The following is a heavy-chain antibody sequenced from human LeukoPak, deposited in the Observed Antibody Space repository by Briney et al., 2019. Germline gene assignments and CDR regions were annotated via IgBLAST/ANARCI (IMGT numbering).Heavy chain of an antibody. CDR2: ITQSSDYI. Sequence: GSLRLSCAASGFTFSSYSMNWVRQAPGKGLEWVSSITQSSDYIYYADSVKGRFIISRDNAKNSLYLQMNSLRAEDTAMYYCARDSNFYGSGRGVDYWSQGTLVTVSS. D-gene: IGHD3-10*01. J-gene: IGHJ4*02. CDR3: ARDSNFYGSGRGVDY. CDR1: GFTFSSYS. V-gene: IGHV3-21*01.